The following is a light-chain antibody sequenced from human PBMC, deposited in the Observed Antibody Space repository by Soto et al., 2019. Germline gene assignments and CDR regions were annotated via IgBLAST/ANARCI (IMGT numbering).Light chain of an antibody. J-gene: IGKJ2*01. CDR3: QQRSNWYT. CDR2: DAS. Sequence: VLTQSPATLSLSPGERATLSCRASQSVSSYLAWYQQKPGQAPRLLIYDASNRATGIPARFSGSGSGTDFTLTISSLEPEDFAVYYCQQRSNWYTFGQGTKLEIK. CDR1: QSVSSY. V-gene: IGKV3-11*01.